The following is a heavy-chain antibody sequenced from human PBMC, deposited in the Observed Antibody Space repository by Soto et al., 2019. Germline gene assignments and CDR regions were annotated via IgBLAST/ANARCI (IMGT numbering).Heavy chain of an antibody. Sequence: QVQLVQSGAEVKKPGASVKVSCKASGYTFTGYYMHWVRQAPGQGLEWMGWINPNSGGTNYAQKFQGWVTMTRDTSISTAYMELSRLRSDDTAVYCCARDGEWEMATTNFDYWGQGTLVTVSS. D-gene: IGHD1-26*01. CDR3: ARDGEWEMATTNFDY. CDR1: GYTFTGYY. J-gene: IGHJ4*02. V-gene: IGHV1-2*04. CDR2: INPNSGGT.